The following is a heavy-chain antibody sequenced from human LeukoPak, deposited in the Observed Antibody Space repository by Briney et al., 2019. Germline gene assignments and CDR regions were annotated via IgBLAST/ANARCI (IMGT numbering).Heavy chain of an antibody. Sequence: GGSLRLSCAASGCTVSSNYMSWVRQAPGKGLEWVSVIYSGGSTYYADSVKGRFTISRDNSKNTLYLQMNSLRAEDTAVYYCARDQGVLSRWRYFDYWGQGTLVTVSS. CDR3: ARDQGVLSRWRYFDY. CDR1: GCTVSSNY. CDR2: IYSGGST. J-gene: IGHJ4*02. V-gene: IGHV3-66*01. D-gene: IGHD2/OR15-2a*01.